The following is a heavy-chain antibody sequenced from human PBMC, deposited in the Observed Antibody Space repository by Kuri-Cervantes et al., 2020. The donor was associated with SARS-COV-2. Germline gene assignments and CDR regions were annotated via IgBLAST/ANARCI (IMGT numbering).Heavy chain of an antibody. D-gene: IGHD6-19*01. CDR3: ARRDSSGWYSLFDY. CDR1: GGSISGSGYY. CDR2: IYHSGST. Sequence: SETLSLTCTVSGGSISGSGYYWGWIRQPPGKGLEWIGSIYHSGSTYYNPSLKSRVTISVDTSKNQFSLKLSSVTAADTAVYYCARRDSSGWYSLFDYWGQGTLVTVSS. V-gene: IGHV4-39*01. J-gene: IGHJ4*02.